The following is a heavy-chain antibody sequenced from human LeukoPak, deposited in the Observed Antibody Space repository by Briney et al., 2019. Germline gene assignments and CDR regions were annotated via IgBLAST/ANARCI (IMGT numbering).Heavy chain of an antibody. CDR2: INHSGST. CDR1: GGSFSGYY. J-gene: IGHJ4*02. CDR3: ARLGFGGIDY. Sequence: SETLSLTCAVYGGSFSGYYWSWIRQPPGKGLEWIGEINHSGSTNYNPSLKSRVTISVDTSKNQFSLKLSSVTAADTAVYYCARLGFGGIDYWGQGTLVTVSS. D-gene: IGHD3-10*01. V-gene: IGHV4-34*01.